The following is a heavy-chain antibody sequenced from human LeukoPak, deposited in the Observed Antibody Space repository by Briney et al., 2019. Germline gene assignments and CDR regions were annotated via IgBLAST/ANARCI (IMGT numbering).Heavy chain of an antibody. D-gene: IGHD2-15*01. Sequence: GSLRLSCTASGFIFSGSWMAWIRQAPGKGLEWVAIIKKDGSEKYYVDSMKGRFTTSRDNAKNSLFLQMNSLRAEDTAIYYCTTDTWYSAGHWGQGTLVTVSS. CDR3: TTDTWYSAGH. CDR2: IKKDGSEK. CDR1: GFIFSGSW. J-gene: IGHJ4*02. V-gene: IGHV3-7*03.